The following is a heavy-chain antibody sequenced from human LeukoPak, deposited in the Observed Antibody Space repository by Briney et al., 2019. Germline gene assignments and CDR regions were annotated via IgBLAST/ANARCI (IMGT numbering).Heavy chain of an antibody. CDR2: IRYDGSNK. Sequence: ARSLRLSCAASGFTFSSYGMHWVRQAPGKGLEWVAFIRYDGSNKYYANSVKGRLTISRDNSKNTLYLQMNSLRAKDTAMYYRAKGTTMVRGVIFWGQGTLATVSS. CDR3: AKGTTMVRGVIF. D-gene: IGHD3-10*01. CDR1: GFTFSSYG. J-gene: IGHJ4*02. V-gene: IGHV3-30*02.